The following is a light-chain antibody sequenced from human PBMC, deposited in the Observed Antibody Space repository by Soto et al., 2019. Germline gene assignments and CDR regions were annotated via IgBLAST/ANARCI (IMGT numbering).Light chain of an antibody. CDR1: SSDVGSYNL. V-gene: IGLV2-23*02. J-gene: IGLJ1*01. Sequence: QSALAQPASVSGSPGQSITISCTGTSSDVGSYNLVSWYQHHPGKAPKFIIYEVNKRPSGISNRFSGSKSGNTASLTISGLKAENEADYYCCSYATSSPYVFGTETKLTVL. CDR2: EVN. CDR3: CSYATSSPYV.